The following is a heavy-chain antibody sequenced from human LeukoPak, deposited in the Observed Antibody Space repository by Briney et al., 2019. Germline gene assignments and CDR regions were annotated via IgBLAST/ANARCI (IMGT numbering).Heavy chain of an antibody. CDR1: GYTFTGYY. J-gene: IGHJ4*02. CDR3: ARSQALFGSGSYYPGY. V-gene: IGHV1-2*02. D-gene: IGHD3-10*01. Sequence: ASVKVSCKASGYTFTGYYMHWVRQAPGQGLEWMGWINPNSGGTNYAQKFQGRVTMTRDTSISTAHMELSRLRSDDTAVYYCARSQALFGSGSYYPGYWGQGTLVTVSS. CDR2: INPNSGGT.